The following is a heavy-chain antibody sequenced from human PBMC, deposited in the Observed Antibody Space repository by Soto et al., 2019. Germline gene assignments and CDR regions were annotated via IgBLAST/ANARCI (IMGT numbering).Heavy chain of an antibody. V-gene: IGHV4-31*03. CDR3: ARKSTVTTCFDY. CDR2: IYYSGST. Sequence: QVQXXXXGXGLVKPSQTLSLTCTVSGGSISSGGYYWSWIRQLPGKGLEWIGYIYYSGSTHYNPSLKSRITMSVDTSKNQFSLKLSSVTAADTAVYYCARKSTVTTCFDYWGQGTLVTVSS. D-gene: IGHD4-17*01. CDR1: GGSISSGGYY. J-gene: IGHJ4*02.